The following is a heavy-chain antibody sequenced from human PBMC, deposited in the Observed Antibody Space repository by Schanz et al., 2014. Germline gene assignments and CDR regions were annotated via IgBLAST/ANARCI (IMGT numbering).Heavy chain of an antibody. J-gene: IGHJ4*02. Sequence: EVHLLESGGGLVPPGGSLRLSCAASGFNFSDYAMCWVRQAPGKGLEWVSYVSRSTPDIYYADSVKGRFTMSRDNAKNSVFLQMNSLRAEDTAVYYCARDHTTESYYSAGPPIDYWGQGTLLTVSS. CDR3: ARDHTTESYYSAGPPIDY. CDR1: GFNFSDYA. D-gene: IGHD1-26*01. V-gene: IGHV3-48*01. CDR2: VSRSTPDI.